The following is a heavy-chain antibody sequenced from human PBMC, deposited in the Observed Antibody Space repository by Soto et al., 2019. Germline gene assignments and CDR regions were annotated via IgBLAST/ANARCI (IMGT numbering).Heavy chain of an antibody. D-gene: IGHD7-27*01. CDR1: GFTVSHNY. Sequence: EVQLVESGGGLIQPGGSLRLSCAASGFTVSHNYMTWVRQAPGEGLEWVSVIFSGGSTYYGDSVKGRFTISRDISKNMVYLQMNSLRAEDTAVYYCARVPDTGGRDYLDYWGQGTLVTVSS. CDR2: IFSGGST. V-gene: IGHV3-53*01. CDR3: ARVPDTGGRDYLDY. J-gene: IGHJ4*02.